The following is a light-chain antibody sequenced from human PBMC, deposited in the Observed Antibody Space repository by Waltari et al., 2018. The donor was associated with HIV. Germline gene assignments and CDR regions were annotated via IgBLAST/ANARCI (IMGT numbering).Light chain of an antibody. Sequence: QSVLTQPPSVSGAPGQRVTISCTGRSILAGHEVHCFQQFPGTAPKLLIYSNRYRPSGVPDRFSGSNSGNSASLAITGLQAEDESTYYCQSYDSSLGGRVFGGGTNVTVL. J-gene: IGLJ3*02. CDR3: QSYDSSLGGRV. CDR2: SNR. CDR1: SILAGHE. V-gene: IGLV1-40*01.